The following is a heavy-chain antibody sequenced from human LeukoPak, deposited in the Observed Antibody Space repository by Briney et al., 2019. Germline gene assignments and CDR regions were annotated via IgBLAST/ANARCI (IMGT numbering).Heavy chain of an antibody. J-gene: IGHJ3*02. Sequence: GGSLRLSCAASGFTLIDYYVSWIRQAPGKGLEWVAYISSSSSYTNYADSVKGRFTISRDNAKNSLYLQMNSLRAEDTAVYYCARGPNCGGDCYSSDAFDIWGQGTMVTVSS. CDR2: ISSSSSYT. D-gene: IGHD2-21*02. V-gene: IGHV3-11*06. CDR3: ARGPNCGGDCYSSDAFDI. CDR1: GFTLIDYY.